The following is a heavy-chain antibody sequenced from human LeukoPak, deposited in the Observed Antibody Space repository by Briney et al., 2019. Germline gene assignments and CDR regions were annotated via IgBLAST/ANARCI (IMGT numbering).Heavy chain of an antibody. CDR2: ISAYNGNT. D-gene: IGHD1-1*01. J-gene: IGHJ6*03. V-gene: IGHV1-18*01. CDR1: GYTFTSYG. CDR3: ARDLRHDPHYYYMDV. Sequence: ASVKVSCKASGYTFTSYGISWVRQAPGQGLECMGWISAYNGNTNYAQKLQGRVTMTTDTSTSTAYMELRSLRSDDTAVYYCARDLRHDPHYYYMDVWGKGTTVTISS.